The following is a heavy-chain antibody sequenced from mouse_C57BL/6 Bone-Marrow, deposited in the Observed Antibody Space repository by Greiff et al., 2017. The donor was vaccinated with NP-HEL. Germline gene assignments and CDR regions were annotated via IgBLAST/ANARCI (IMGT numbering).Heavy chain of an antibody. J-gene: IGHJ1*03. V-gene: IGHV1-85*01. CDR1: GYTFTSYD. D-gene: IGHD1-1*01. Sequence: VQLQQSGPELVKPGASVKLSCKASGYTFTSYDINWVKQRPGQGLEWIGWIYPRDGSTKYHEKFKGKATMTADKSYSTAYLQLSSRTSEDSSVYFCARNYGSSYHYWYFDVWGTGTTVTVSS. CDR3: ARNYGSSYHYWYFDV. CDR2: IYPRDGST.